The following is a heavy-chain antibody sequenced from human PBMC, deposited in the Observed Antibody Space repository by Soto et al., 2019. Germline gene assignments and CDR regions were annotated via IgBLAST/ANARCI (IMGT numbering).Heavy chain of an antibody. D-gene: IGHD2-15*01. V-gene: IGHV3-30-3*01. Sequence: GGSLRLSCAASGFTFSSYAMHWVRQAPGKGLEWVAVISYDGSNKYYADSVKGRFTISRDNSKNTLYLQMNSLRAEDTAVYYCARDVRDCSGGSCYSRFYYYYGMDVWGQGTTVTVSS. CDR3: ARDVRDCSGGSCYSRFYYYYGMDV. J-gene: IGHJ6*02. CDR2: ISYDGSNK. CDR1: GFTFSSYA.